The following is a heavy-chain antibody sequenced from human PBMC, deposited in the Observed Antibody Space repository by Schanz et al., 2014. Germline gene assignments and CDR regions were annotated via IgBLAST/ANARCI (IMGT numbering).Heavy chain of an antibody. CDR3: ARKMKLGVYGGKGHDSLDI. V-gene: IGHV3-21*05. CDR1: GFTFSTST. D-gene: IGHD4-17*01. Sequence: EVQLVESGGGLVQPGGSLRLSCAASGFTFSTSTMHWVRQAPGKGLEWVSYVSSSSSYTHYADSVKGRFTISRDNAKNTLYLQMNTLRAEDTAVYYCARKMKLGVYGGKGHDSLDIWGQGTMVTVSS. J-gene: IGHJ3*02. CDR2: VSSSSSYT.